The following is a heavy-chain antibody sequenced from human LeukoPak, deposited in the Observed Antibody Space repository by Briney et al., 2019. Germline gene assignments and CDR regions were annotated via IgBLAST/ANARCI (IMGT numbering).Heavy chain of an antibody. CDR2: IKSKTDDETT. D-gene: IGHD1-26*01. CDR1: GFTFSNAW. CDR3: TTDVGYFDF. Sequence: KSGGSLRLSCAASGFTFSNAWMSWVRQAPGKGLEWVGRIKSKTDDETTDYAAPVKGRFTISRDDLENTLYLQMNSLKTEDTAVYYCTTDVGYFDFRGQGTLVTVSS. V-gene: IGHV3-15*01. J-gene: IGHJ4*02.